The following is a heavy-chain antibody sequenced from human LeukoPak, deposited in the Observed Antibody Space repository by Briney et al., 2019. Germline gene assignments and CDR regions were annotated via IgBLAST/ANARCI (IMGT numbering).Heavy chain of an antibody. Sequence: SVKVSCKASGGTFSSYAISWVRQAPGQGLEWMGGIIPIFGTANYAQKFQGRVTMTRDTSTSTVYMELSSLRSEDTAVYYCARDLGSSGWFHGMDVWGQGTTVTVSS. CDR2: IIPIFGTA. J-gene: IGHJ6*02. CDR1: GGTFSSYA. V-gene: IGHV1-69*05. D-gene: IGHD6-19*01. CDR3: ARDLGSSGWFHGMDV.